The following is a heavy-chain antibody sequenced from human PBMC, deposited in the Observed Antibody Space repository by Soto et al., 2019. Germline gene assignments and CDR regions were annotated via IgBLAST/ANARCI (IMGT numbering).Heavy chain of an antibody. CDR2: IIPIFGTA. D-gene: IGHD2-2*01. CDR1: GGTFSGYA. CDR3: ARHDCISTSCYYYYYYGMDV. V-gene: IGHV1-69*13. J-gene: IGHJ6*02. Sequence: ASVKVSCQASGGTFSGYAISWVRQAPGQGLEWMGGIIPIFGTANYAQKFQGRVTITADESTSTAYMELSSLRSEDTAVYYCARHDCISTSCYYYYYYGMDVWGQGTTVTVSS.